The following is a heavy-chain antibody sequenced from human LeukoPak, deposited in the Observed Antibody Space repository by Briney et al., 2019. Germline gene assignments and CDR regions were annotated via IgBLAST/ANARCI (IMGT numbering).Heavy chain of an antibody. CDR1: GGSFSGYY. J-gene: IGHJ3*02. Sequence: PSETLSLTCAVYGGSFSGYYWSWIRQPPGKGLEWIGEINHSGSTNYNPSLKSRVTISVDTSKNQFSLKPSSVTAADTAVYYCARTPTYYYDSSGYYGAFDIWGQGTMVTVSS. D-gene: IGHD3-22*01. CDR3: ARTPTYYYDSSGYYGAFDI. CDR2: INHSGST. V-gene: IGHV4-34*01.